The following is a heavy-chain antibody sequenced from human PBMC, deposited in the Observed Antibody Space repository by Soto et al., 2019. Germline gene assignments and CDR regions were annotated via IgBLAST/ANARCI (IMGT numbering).Heavy chain of an antibody. V-gene: IGHV3-21*06. CDR1: GFTFTRYS. CDR2: ISSTTNYI. Sequence: PGGSLRLSCAASGFTFTRYSMNWVRQAPGKGLEWVSSISSTTNYIYYGDSMEGRFTISRDNAKNSLYLEMNSLRAEDTAVYYCARESEDLTSSFDYWGQGTLVTVSS. J-gene: IGHJ4*02. CDR3: ARESEDLTSSFDY.